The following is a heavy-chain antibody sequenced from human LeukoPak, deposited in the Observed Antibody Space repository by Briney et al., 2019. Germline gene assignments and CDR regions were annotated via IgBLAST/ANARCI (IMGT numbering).Heavy chain of an antibody. CDR1: GGSFSGYY. V-gene: IGHV4-34*01. J-gene: IGHJ4*02. CDR2: INHSGST. Sequence: SETLSLTCAVYGGSFSGYYWSWIRQPPGKGLEWIGEINHSGSTNYNPSLKSRVTISVDTSKNQFSLNLSSVTAAGTAVYYCARGLSGSYQIDYWGQGTLVTVSS. CDR3: ARGLSGSYQIDY. D-gene: IGHD1-26*01.